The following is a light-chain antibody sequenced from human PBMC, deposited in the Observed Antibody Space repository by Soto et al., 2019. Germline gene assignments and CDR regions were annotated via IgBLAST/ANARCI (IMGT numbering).Light chain of an antibody. Sequence: DIQMTQSPSSLSASLGERVTISCRASQSINSCLAWYQQKPGQAPSLLIYKASTLASGVPPRFSGSGSGTEFTLTVSSLQPDDFATYYCHQYHNFPRTFGQGTKVDIK. J-gene: IGKJ1*01. CDR1: QSINSC. V-gene: IGKV1-5*03. CDR3: HQYHNFPRT. CDR2: KAS.